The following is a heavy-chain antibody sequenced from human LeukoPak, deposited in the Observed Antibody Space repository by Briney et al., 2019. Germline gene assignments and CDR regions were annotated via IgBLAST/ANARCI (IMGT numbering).Heavy chain of an antibody. V-gene: IGHV4-61*02. D-gene: IGHD3-10*01. CDR3: ARLQFGSFDI. Sequence: PSQTLSLTCTVSGGSISSGTYHWSWIRQPAGEGLEWIGRFYTSGSTSGCTNYNPSLKSRVTILIDTSKNQFSLKLSSVTAADTAVYYCARLQFGSFDIWGQGTMVTVSS. CDR1: GGSISSGTYH. CDR2: FYTSGST. J-gene: IGHJ3*02.